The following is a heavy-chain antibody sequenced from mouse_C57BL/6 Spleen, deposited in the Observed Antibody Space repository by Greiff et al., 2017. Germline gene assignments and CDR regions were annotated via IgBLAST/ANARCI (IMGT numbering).Heavy chain of an antibody. J-gene: IGHJ2*01. CDR1: GYTFTSYT. D-gene: IGHD2-12*01. CDR2: INPYSGYT. V-gene: IGHV1-4*01. Sequence: VQLQQSGAELVRPGASVKMSCKASGYTFTSYTMHWVKQRPGQGLEWIGYINPYSGYTNYNQKFKDKATLTVDKSSSTAYMQLSSLTSEDSAVYYCAREDSNDWDYWGQGTTVTVSA. CDR3: AREDSNDWDY.